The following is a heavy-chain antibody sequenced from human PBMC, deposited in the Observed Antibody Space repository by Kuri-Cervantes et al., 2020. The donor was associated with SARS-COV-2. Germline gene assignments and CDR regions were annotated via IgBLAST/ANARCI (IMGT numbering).Heavy chain of an antibody. CDR2: IYTSGST. D-gene: IGHD6-13*01. J-gene: IGHJ5*02. V-gene: IGHV4-4*07. CDR3: ARPRYSSSYLYNGFDH. CDR1: GCSLSSYY. Sequence: AETLSLTCTASGCSLSSYYGSWIRQPAGKGLEWIGRIYTSGSTNYNPSLKSRVTMSVDTSENQFSLKLSSVTAADTPVDYCARPRYSSSYLYNGFDHWGQGTLVTVSS.